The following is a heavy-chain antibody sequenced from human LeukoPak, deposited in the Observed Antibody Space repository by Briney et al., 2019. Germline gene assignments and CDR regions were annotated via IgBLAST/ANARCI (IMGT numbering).Heavy chain of an antibody. D-gene: IGHD5-24*01. CDR2: ISYDGSNK. CDR1: GFTFSSYG. CDR3: AKDSGGYNYEWYFDL. Sequence: GGSLRLSCAASGFTFSSYGMHWVRQAPGKGLEWVAVISYDGSNKYYADSVKGRFTISRDNSKNTLYLQMNSLRAEDTAVYYCAKDSGGYNYEWYFDLWGRGTLVTVSS. J-gene: IGHJ2*01. V-gene: IGHV3-30*18.